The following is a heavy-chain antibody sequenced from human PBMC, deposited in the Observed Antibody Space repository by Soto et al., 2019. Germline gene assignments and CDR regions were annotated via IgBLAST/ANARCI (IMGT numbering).Heavy chain of an antibody. V-gene: IGHV3-49*04. CDR3: TRDGILLWFGELFHYYYGMDV. CDR2: IRSKAYGGTT. Sequence: GSLRLSCTASGFTFGDYAMSWDRQAPGKGLEWVGFIRSKAYGGTTEYAASVKGRFTISRDDSKSIAYLQMNSLKTEDTAVYYCTRDGILLWFGELFHYYYGMDVWGQGTTVTVSS. J-gene: IGHJ6*02. CDR1: GFTFGDYA. D-gene: IGHD3-10*01.